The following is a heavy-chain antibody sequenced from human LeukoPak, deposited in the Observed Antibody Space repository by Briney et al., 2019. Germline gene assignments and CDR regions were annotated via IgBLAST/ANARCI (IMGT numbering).Heavy chain of an antibody. CDR3: AKPLTGGGSWPPFDS. J-gene: IGHJ4*02. V-gene: IGHV3-21*04. D-gene: IGHD2-15*01. Sequence: GGSLRLSCEASGFTFSSYTLTWVRQAPGKGLEWVSSISSSSGYIYYADSVKGRFTISRDNAKRSLSLQMNSPRDEDTAVYYCAKPLTGGGSWPPFDSWGQGTLVTVSS. CDR2: ISSSSGYI. CDR1: GFTFSSYT.